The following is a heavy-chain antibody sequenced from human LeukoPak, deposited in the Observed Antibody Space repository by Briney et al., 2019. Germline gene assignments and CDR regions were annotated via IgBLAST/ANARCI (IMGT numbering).Heavy chain of an antibody. D-gene: IGHD6-19*01. CDR3: AKDNWSSGWSFFDY. CDR1: GFTFDDYA. J-gene: IGHJ4*02. Sequence: GGSLRLSCAASGFTFDDYAMHWVRQAPGKGLEWVSGISWSSGSIGYADSVKGRFTISRDNAKNSLYLQMNSLRAEDTALYYCAKDNWSSGWSFFDYWGQGTLVTVSS. V-gene: IGHV3-9*01. CDR2: ISWSSGSI.